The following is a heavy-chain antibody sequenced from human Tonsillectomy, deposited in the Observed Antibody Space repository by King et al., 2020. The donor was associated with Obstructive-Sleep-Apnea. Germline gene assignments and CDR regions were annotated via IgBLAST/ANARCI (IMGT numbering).Heavy chain of an antibody. CDR1: GFTFSSYS. D-gene: IGHD5-12*01. Sequence: VQLVESGGGLVQPGGSLRLSCAASGFTFSSYSMNWVRQAPGKGLEWVSYITRSSNTIYYADSVRGRFTISRDNAKNSLYLQMNSLRAEDTVVYYCARDSGDSGYDSRPIWGQGILVTVSS. J-gene: IGHJ4*02. CDR2: ITRSSNTI. CDR3: ARDSGDSGYDSRPI. V-gene: IGHV3-48*04.